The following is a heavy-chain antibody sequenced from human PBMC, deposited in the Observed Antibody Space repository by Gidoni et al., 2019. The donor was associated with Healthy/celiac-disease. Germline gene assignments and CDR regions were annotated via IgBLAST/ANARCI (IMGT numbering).Heavy chain of an antibody. J-gene: IGHJ4*02. CDR3: ARRLFEDHYYDSSGYLDY. CDR2: IKQDGSEK. D-gene: IGHD3-22*01. Sequence: LEWVANIKQDGSEKYYVDSVKGRFTISRDNAKNSLYLQMNSLRAEDTAVYYCARRLFEDHYYDSSGYLDYWGQGTLVTVSS. V-gene: IGHV3-7*01.